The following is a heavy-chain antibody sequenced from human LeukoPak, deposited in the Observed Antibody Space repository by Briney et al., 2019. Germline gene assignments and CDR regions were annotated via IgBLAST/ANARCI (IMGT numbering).Heavy chain of an antibody. V-gene: IGHV1-2*02. D-gene: IGHD1-26*01. CDR2: INPNSGGT. J-gene: IGHJ5*02. CDR1: GYTFTGYY. CDR3: ARSGSYGLWGDWFDP. Sequence: ASVKVSCKASGYTFTGYYMHWVRQAPGQGLEWMGWINPNSGGTNYAQKFQGRVTMTRDTFISTAYMELSRLRSDDTAVYYCARSGSYGLWGDWFDPWGQGTLVTVSS.